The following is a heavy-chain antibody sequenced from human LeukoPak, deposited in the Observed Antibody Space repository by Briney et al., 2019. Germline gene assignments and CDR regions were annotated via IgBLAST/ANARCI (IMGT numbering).Heavy chain of an antibody. CDR1: GGSFSGHY. D-gene: IGHD2-2*01. Sequence: SETLSLTCAVYGGSFSGHYWSWIRQPPGKGLEWIGEINHSGSTNYNPSLKSRVTISVDTSKNQFSLKLSSVTAADTAVYYCAVHKHCSSTSCYQSYWGQGTLVTVSS. CDR3: AVHKHCSSTSCYQSY. CDR2: INHSGST. J-gene: IGHJ4*02. V-gene: IGHV4-34*01.